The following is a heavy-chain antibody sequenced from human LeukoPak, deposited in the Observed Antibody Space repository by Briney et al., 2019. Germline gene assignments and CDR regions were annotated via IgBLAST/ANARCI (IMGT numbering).Heavy chain of an antibody. Sequence: AGGSLRLSCAASGFTFSSYAMHWVRQAPGKGLEWVAVISYDGSNKYYADSVKGRFTISRDNSKNTLYLQMNSLRAEDTAAYYCARREVVPAAIGYYYYMDVWGKGTTVTVSS. J-gene: IGHJ6*03. D-gene: IGHD2-2*02. CDR3: ARREVVPAAIGYYYYMDV. CDR1: GFTFSSYA. CDR2: ISYDGSNK. V-gene: IGHV3-30*01.